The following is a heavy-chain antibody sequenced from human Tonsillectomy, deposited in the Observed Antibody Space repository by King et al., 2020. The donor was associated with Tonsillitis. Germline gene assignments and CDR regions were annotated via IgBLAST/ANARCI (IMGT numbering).Heavy chain of an antibody. CDR3: ARYYGSGSYLDY. CDR1: GFTFSRYE. Sequence: VQLVESGGGLVQPGGSLRLSCAASGFTFSRYEMNWVRQAPGKGLEWFSYISSSGSIIQYADSVKGRFTISRDNAKNSLYLQMNSLRAEDTAVYYCARYYGSGSYLDYWGQGTLVTVSS. J-gene: IGHJ4*02. D-gene: IGHD3-10*01. CDR2: ISSSGSII. V-gene: IGHV3-48*03.